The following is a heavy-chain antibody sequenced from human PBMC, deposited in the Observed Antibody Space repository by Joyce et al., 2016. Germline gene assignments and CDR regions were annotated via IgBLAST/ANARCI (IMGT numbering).Heavy chain of an antibody. CDR1: GGSISSSTYY. CDR3: ARSFFYCSGGSCFSGEWFDP. Sequence: QLQLQESGPGLVKPSETLSLSCTVSGGSISSSTYYWGWIRQPPRKGLEWIGGVYYGGSTYYNPPLKSRVTISVDTSKNQFSLELTSVTAADTAVYYCARSFFYCSGGSCFSGEWFDPWGQGTLVTVSS. CDR2: VYYGGST. V-gene: IGHV4-39*07. D-gene: IGHD2-15*01. J-gene: IGHJ5*02.